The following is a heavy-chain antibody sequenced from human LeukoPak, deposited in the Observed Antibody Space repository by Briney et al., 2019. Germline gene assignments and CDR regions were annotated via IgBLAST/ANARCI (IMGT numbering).Heavy chain of an antibody. Sequence: RSQTLSLTCAISGDSVSSNSPAWNWIRQSPSRGLEWLGRIYYRYKWYYEYAVSVKSRITVNPDTSKNQFSLQLNSVTPEDTAVYYCARQEGAFDYWGQGTLVTVSS. V-gene: IGHV6-1*01. CDR1: GDSVSSNSPA. J-gene: IGHJ4*02. D-gene: IGHD3-16*01. CDR3: ARQEGAFDY. CDR2: IYYRYKWYY.